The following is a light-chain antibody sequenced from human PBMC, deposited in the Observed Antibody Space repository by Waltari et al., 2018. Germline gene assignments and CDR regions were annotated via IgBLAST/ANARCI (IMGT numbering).Light chain of an antibody. V-gene: IGKV3-15*01. Sequence: EIVMTQSPATLSVSPGERATLSCRASQGVSSNLAWYQQKPGQAPRLLIYGASSRATGIPGRFGGSGSGTDFTLTISSLQSEDFAVYYCQQYNSWPPYTFGQGTKLQIK. CDR2: GAS. CDR1: QGVSSN. J-gene: IGKJ2*01. CDR3: QQYNSWPPYT.